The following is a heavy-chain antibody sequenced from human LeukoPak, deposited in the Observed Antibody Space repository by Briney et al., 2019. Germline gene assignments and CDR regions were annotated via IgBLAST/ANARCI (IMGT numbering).Heavy chain of an antibody. J-gene: IGHJ4*02. Sequence: PSETLFLTCVVYGGSFSGYYWSWIRQPPGKGLEWIGEINHSGSTNYNPSLKSRVTISVDTSKNQFSLKLSSVTAADTAVYYCARGYGYGYVYFDYWGQGTLVTVSS. D-gene: IGHD5-18*01. CDR3: ARGYGYGYVYFDY. V-gene: IGHV4-34*01. CDR2: INHSGST. CDR1: GGSFSGYY.